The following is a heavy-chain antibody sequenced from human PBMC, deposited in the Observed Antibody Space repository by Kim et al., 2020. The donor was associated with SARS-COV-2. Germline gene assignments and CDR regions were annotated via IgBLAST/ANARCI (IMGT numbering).Heavy chain of an antibody. CDR2: ISGNGDSP. J-gene: IGHJ4*02. Sequence: GGSLRLSCEGSRFTFKDYGMGWVRQTPRKGLEWVSCISGNGDSPYYADSVKGRFIISRDNSKETVHLQMNSLRAEDTAVYYCAKLDTHYSDSSASYFDQWGQGSQVTVSS. D-gene: IGHD3-22*01. V-gene: IGHV3-23*01. CDR3: AKLDTHYSDSSASYFDQ. CDR1: RFTFKDYG.